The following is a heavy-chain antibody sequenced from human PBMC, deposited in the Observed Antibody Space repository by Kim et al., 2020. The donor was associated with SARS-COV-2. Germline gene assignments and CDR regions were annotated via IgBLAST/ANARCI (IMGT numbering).Heavy chain of an antibody. CDR3: ARKTGTYRNWFDP. J-gene: IGHJ5*02. D-gene: IGHD1-26*01. Sequence: ASVKVSCKASGYTFTSYAMHWVRQAPGQRLEWMGWINAGNGNTKYSQKFQGRVTITRDTSASTAYMELSSLRSEDTAVYYCARKTGTYRNWFDPWGQGTLVTVSS. V-gene: IGHV1-3*01. CDR2: INAGNGNT. CDR1: GYTFTSYA.